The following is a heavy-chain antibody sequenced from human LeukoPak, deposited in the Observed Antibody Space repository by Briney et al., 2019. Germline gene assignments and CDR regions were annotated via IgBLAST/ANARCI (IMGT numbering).Heavy chain of an antibody. CDR2: TGSSTI. CDR3: ASSKWFYFDS. J-gene: IGHJ4*02. V-gene: IGHV3-48*03. D-gene: IGHD3-22*01. Sequence: GGSLRLSCTTSQFTLRNYEVNWVRQAPGRGLEWISFTGSSTIQYADSVTVRFTISRDNAKNSVYLQMSSLRVEETAVYYCASSKWFYFDSWGEGTLVTVSS. CDR1: QFTLRNYE.